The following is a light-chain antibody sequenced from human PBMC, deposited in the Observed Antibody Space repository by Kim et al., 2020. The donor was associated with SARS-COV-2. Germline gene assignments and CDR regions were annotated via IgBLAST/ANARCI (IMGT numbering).Light chain of an antibody. V-gene: IGKV3-20*01. CDR2: GTS. CDR1: QSVSGAY. CDR3: QQYGNSRYT. Sequence: EIVLTQSPGTLSLSPGEAATLSCRASQSVSGAYLAWYQQKPGQAPRLVIYGTSSRATGIPDRFSGSGSGTDFTLTISRLEPEDFALYYCQQYGNSRYTFGPGTKLEI. J-gene: IGKJ2*01.